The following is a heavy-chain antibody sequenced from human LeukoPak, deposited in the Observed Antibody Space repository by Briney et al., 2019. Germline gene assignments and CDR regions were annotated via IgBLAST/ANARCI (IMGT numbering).Heavy chain of an antibody. CDR3: ARVTVTTPFDC. D-gene: IGHD1-1*01. J-gene: IGHJ4*02. CDR2: ISHSGNT. CDR1: GGSISSNNW. Sequence: SETLSLTCTVSGGSISSNNWWSWVRQPPGKGLEWIGEISHSGNTNYNPSLESRVTMSIDKSKNQFSLKLTSVIAADTAVYFCARVTVTTPFDCWGQGALVTVS. V-gene: IGHV4-4*02.